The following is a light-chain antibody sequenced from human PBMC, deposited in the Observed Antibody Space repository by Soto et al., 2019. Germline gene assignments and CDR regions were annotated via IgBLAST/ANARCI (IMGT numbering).Light chain of an antibody. J-gene: IGLJ1*01. Sequence: QSALTQPASVSGSPGQSITISCTGTSSDVGGYNYVSWYQQHPGKAPKRKIYEVSNRPSGVYNRISVPKSDNTASLTTSGLKAEDATDYYCGSYTSSRTIYGLGTKTKLTVI. CDR3: GSYTSSRTIYG. V-gene: IGLV2-14*01. CDR1: SSDVGGYNY. CDR2: EVS.